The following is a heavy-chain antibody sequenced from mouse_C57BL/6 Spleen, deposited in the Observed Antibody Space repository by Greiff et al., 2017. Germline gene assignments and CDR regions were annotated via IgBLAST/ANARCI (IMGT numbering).Heavy chain of an antibody. Sequence: VQLQQSGAELVRPGASVKLSCKASGYTFTSYGISWVKQRPGQGLGWIGEIYPRSGNTYYNEKFKGKATLTADKSSSTAYMELRSLTSEDSAVYVCARSGSPCYAMGYWGQGTSVTVSS. CDR3: ARSGSPCYAMGY. V-gene: IGHV1-81*01. D-gene: IGHD1-1*01. J-gene: IGHJ4*01. CDR2: IYPRSGNT. CDR1: GYTFTSYG.